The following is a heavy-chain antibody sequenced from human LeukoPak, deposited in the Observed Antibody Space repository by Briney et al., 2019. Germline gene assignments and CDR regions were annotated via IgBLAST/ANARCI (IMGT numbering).Heavy chain of an antibody. D-gene: IGHD1-14*01. CDR1: GGSFSGYY. Sequence: PSETLSLTCAVYGGSFSGYYWSWIRQPPGKGLEWIGEINHSGSTNYNPSLKSRVTISVDTSKNQFSLKLSSVTAADTAVYYCARRAPGGTIDYWGQGTLVTVSS. CDR3: ARRAPGGTIDY. CDR2: INHSGST. V-gene: IGHV4-34*01. J-gene: IGHJ4*02.